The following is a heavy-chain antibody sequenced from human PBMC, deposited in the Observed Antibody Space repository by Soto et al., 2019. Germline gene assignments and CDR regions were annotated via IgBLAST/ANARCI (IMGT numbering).Heavy chain of an antibody. CDR2: INHSGST. CDR3: ARGALARGKPNWFDP. Sequence: SETLSLTCAVYGGSFSGYYWSWIRHPPGKGLEWIGEINHSGSTNYNPSLKSRVTISVDTSKNQFSLKLSSVTAADTAVYYCARGALARGKPNWFDPWGQGTLVTVSS. J-gene: IGHJ5*02. CDR1: GGSFSGYY. D-gene: IGHD3-16*01. V-gene: IGHV4-34*01.